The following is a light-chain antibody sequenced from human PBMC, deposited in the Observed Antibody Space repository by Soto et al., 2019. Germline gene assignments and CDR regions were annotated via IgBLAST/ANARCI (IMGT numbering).Light chain of an antibody. J-gene: IGLJ2*01. CDR2: DVS. V-gene: IGLV2-14*01. CDR3: SSYASSSTPVL. Sequence: QPVLTQPASVSGSPGQSITISCTGTSSDVGGYNYVSWYQQHPGKAPKLIIFDVSHRPSGISNRFSASKSGNTASLTISGLQAEDEADYYCSSYASSSTPVLYGGGTKLTVL. CDR1: SSDVGGYNY.